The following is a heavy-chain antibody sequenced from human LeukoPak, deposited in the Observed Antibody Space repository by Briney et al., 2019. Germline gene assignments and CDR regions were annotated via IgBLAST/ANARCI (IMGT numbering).Heavy chain of an antibody. CDR1: GFYFITYW. J-gene: IGHJ3*02. CDR3: ARRRIVGGGWYDGAFDI. V-gene: IGHV5-51*01. D-gene: IGHD6-19*01. CDR2: IYPHDSDT. Sequence: GESLKISCQTSGFYFITYWIGWVRQMPGKGLEWMGIIYPHDSDTRYSPSFQGQVTFSVDKSMNTAYLQWGSLKASDTAMYYCARRRIVGGGWYDGAFDIWGQGTMVTVSS.